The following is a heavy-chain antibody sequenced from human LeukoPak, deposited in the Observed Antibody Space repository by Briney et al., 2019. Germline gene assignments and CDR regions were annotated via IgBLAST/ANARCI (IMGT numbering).Heavy chain of an antibody. V-gene: IGHV1-2*04. J-gene: IGHJ4*02. CDR1: GYTFTGYY. CDR2: INPNSGGT. Sequence: ASVKVSCKASGYTFTGYYMHWVRQAPGQGLEWMGWINPNSGGTNYAQKFQGWVTMTRDMSTSTVYMELSSLRSEDTAVYYCARGSLVAAAGTSASDYWGQGTLVTVSS. CDR3: ARGSLVAAAGTSASDY. D-gene: IGHD6-13*01.